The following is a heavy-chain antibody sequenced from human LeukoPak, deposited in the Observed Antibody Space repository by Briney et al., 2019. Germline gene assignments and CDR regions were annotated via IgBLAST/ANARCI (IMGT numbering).Heavy chain of an antibody. D-gene: IGHD6-19*01. V-gene: IGHV3-21*01. CDR2: ISNSGGYI. CDR1: GLTFSSFT. Sequence: PGGSLRLFCTVSGLTFSSFTMNWVRQGPGKGLEWVATISNSGGYISYADSLKGRFTISRDNAKNSVFLQMSSLRAEDAAVYYCAREMYAGWYFAFDIWGQGTMVTVSS. CDR3: AREMYAGWYFAFDI. J-gene: IGHJ3*02.